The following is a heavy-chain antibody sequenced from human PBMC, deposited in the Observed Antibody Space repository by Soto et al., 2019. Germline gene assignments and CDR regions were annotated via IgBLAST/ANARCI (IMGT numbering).Heavy chain of an antibody. CDR3: AICSVGSFAVATCGFDP. Sequence: ASVKVSCKVSGYTLTELSMHWVRQAPGKGLEWMGGFDPEDGETIYAQKFQGRVTMTEDTSTDTAYMELSSLRSEVTAVYYCAICSVGSFAVATCGFDPWGQGTLVTVSS. CDR1: GYTLTELS. D-gene: IGHD3-3*01. J-gene: IGHJ5*02. V-gene: IGHV1-24*01. CDR2: FDPEDGET.